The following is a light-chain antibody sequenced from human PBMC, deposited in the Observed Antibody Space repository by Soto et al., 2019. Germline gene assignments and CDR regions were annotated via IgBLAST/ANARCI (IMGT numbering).Light chain of an antibody. CDR2: DAS. Sequence: EIVLTQSPATLSLSPGERATLSCRASQSISSFLAWYQQKPGQTPRLLIYDASTRATGVPARFSGSGYGTDFTLPISSLEPEDFAVYYCQQRNKWPSFGQGTKLEIK. J-gene: IGKJ2*01. CDR1: QSISSF. V-gene: IGKV3-11*01. CDR3: QQRNKWPS.